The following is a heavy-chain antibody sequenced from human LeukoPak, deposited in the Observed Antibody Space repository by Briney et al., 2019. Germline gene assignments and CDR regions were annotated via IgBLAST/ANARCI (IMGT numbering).Heavy chain of an antibody. CDR2: ISSSSYI. CDR3: AREGSGIFDY. J-gene: IGHJ4*02. V-gene: IGHV3-21*01. CDR1: VFTFSSYS. Sequence: PGGSLRLSCAASVFTFSSYSMNWVRQAPGKGLEWVSSISSSSYIYYADSVKGRFTISRDNAKNSLYLQMNSLRAEDTAVYYCAREGSGIFDYWGQGTLVTVSS. D-gene: IGHD6-19*01.